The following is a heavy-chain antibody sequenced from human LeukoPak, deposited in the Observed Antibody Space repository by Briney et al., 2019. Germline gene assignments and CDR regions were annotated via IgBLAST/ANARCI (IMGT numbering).Heavy chain of an antibody. CDR3: AREAAMVPYYFDY. J-gene: IGHJ4*02. Sequence: GGSLRLSCAASGFTFSSYWMHWVRQAPGKGLVWVSRINSDGGSTSYADSVKGRFTISRDNAKNTLYLQMNSLRAEDTAVYYCAREAAMVPYYFDYWGQGTLVTVSS. CDR1: GFTFSSYW. V-gene: IGHV3-74*01. D-gene: IGHD5-18*01. CDR2: INSDGGST.